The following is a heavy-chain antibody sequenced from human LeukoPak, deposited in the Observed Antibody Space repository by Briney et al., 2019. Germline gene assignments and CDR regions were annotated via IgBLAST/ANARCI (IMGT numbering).Heavy chain of an antibody. D-gene: IGHD5-12*01. J-gene: IGHJ4*02. V-gene: IGHV1-46*04. Sequence: ASVKVSCKASGNSYIHWVRQAPGQGLEWMGMINPSGGGTSYAQKLQGRVTMTRDRSTSIVYMELSSLRSEDTAVYLCASGGYDWDAYDYWGQGTPVTVSS. CDR2: INPSGGGT. CDR3: ASGGYDWDAYDY. CDR1: GNSY.